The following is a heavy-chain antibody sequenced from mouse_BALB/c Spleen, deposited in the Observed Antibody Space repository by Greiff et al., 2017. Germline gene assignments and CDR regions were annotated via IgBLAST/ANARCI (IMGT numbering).Heavy chain of an antibody. Sequence: EVQGVESGGGLVKPGGSLKLSCAASGFTFSSYAMSWVRQTPEKRLEWVATISSGGSYTYYPDSVKGRFTISRDNAKNTLYLQMSSLRSEDTAMYYCARDNPWYFDVWGAGTTVTVSS. CDR1: GFTFSSYA. V-gene: IGHV5-9-3*01. CDR3: ARDNPWYFDV. CDR2: ISSGGSYT. J-gene: IGHJ1*01. D-gene: IGHD1-3*01.